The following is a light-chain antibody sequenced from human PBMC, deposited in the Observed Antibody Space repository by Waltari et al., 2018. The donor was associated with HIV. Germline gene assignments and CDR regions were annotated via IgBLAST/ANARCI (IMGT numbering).Light chain of an antibody. V-gene: IGLV2-23*01. CDR2: EGN. Sequence: QSALTQPASVSGSPGQSITISCTGTSSNIGSYNLLPWYQQHPGKAPTLMVYEGNTRPSGISNRFSGSKSGNTASLTISGLQAEDEADYYCCSFARSSTWVFGGGTKLSVL. CDR1: SSNIGSYNL. J-gene: IGLJ3*02. CDR3: CSFARSSTWV.